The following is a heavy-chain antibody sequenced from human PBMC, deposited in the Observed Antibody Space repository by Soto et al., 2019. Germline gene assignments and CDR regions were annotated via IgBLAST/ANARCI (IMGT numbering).Heavy chain of an antibody. CDR1: GYTFTRYG. CDR2: SSLNNGKT. Sequence: QVQLVQSGAEVKKPGASVKVSCKAAGYTFTRYGITWVRQAPGQGLEWMGWSSLNNGKTNYAQKVQGRVPMTTDKPAHPAYRKLRTSKPNLTPEQNGARHKASLQHMWGSYYYGTPVWGQG. V-gene: IGHV1-18*01. CDR3: ARHKASLQHMWGSYYYGTPV. J-gene: IGHJ6*02. D-gene: IGHD7-27*01.